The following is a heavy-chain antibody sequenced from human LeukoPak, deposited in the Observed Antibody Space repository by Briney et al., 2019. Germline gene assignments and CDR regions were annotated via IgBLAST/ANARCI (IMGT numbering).Heavy chain of an antibody. CDR3: ARQASGRYKYFDY. V-gene: IGHV1-3*01. CDR2: INAGNGNT. D-gene: IGHD6-19*01. Sequence: ASVKVSCKASGYTFTSYAMHWVRQAPGQRLEWMGWINAGNGNTKYSQKFQGRVTITRDTSASTAYMELSSLRSEDTAVSYCARQASGRYKYFDYWGQGTLVTVSS. CDR1: GYTFTSYA. J-gene: IGHJ4*02.